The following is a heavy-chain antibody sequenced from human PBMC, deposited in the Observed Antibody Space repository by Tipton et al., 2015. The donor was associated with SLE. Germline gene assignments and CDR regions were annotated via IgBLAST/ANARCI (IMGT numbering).Heavy chain of an antibody. CDR2: INHSGTT. D-gene: IGHD3-3*01. CDR3: ARVSSITIFGVVTRWFDP. V-gene: IGHV4-34*01. CDR1: GFTFSSYS. J-gene: IGHJ5*02. Sequence: LRLSCAASGFTFSSYSMNWVRQAPGKGLEWIGEINHSGTTNYNPSLKSRVTISVDTSKNQFSLKLSSVTAADTAVYYCARVSSITIFGVVTRWFDPWGQGTLVTVSS.